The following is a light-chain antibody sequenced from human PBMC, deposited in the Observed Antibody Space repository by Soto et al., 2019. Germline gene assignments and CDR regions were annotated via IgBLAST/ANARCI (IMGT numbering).Light chain of an antibody. CDR3: QQYASSPLT. J-gene: IGKJ4*01. CDR2: GAS. CDR1: QSVSSY. V-gene: IGKV3-20*01. Sequence: EIVLTQSPGTPSLSPGERATPSCRASQSVSSYLAWYQQKPGQAPRLLIYGASSRATGIPDRFSGSGSGTDFTLTISRLEPEDFAVYYCQQYASSPLTVGGGTKVDIK.